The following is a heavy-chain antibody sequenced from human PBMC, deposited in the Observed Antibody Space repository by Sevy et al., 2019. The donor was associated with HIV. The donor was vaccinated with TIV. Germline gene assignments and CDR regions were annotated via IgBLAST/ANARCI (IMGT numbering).Heavy chain of an antibody. CDR2: IFHSGST. J-gene: IGHJ3*02. V-gene: IGHV4-38-2*01. Sequence: SETLSITCAVSGYSIRSDDYWVWIRQPPGKGLEWIGNIFHSGSTYYNPSLKSRVSVSVDTSMNQFSLKLNSVTAADTAVYCCARTLRGNFDSRASAFDIRGQGTMVTVSS. CDR3: ARTLRGNFDSRASAFDI. D-gene: IGHD3-22*01. CDR1: GYSIRSDDY.